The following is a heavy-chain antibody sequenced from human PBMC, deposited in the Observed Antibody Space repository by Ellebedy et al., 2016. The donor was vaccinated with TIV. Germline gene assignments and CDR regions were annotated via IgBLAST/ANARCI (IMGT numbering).Heavy chain of an antibody. J-gene: IGHJ6*02. CDR2: FNLGGTT. D-gene: IGHD3-22*01. Sequence: MPSETLSLTCAVYGGSFNNYYWSWIRQLPGKGLEWIGEFNLGGTTNYNPSLKSRVTMSVDTSKNQFSLKLSSVTAADTAVYYCARAANYYDSFGAHRKYYGMDVWGQGTTVTVSS. CDR1: GGSFNNYY. V-gene: IGHV4-34*09. CDR3: ARAANYYDSFGAHRKYYGMDV.